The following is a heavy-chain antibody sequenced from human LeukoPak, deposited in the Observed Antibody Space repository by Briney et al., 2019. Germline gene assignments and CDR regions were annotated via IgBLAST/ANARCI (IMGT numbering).Heavy chain of an antibody. CDR2: IYFAGNT. V-gene: IGHV4-39*07. CDR3: ARDESTVTTGDY. D-gene: IGHD4-17*01. CDR1: GGSISSTDHY. Sequence: SETLSLTCDVSGGSISSTDHYWGWIRQSPGKGLEWIGSIYFAGNTYYNPSLKSRVTISVDTSKNQFSLKLSSVTVADTAVYYCARDESTVTTGDYWGQGTLVTVSS. J-gene: IGHJ4*02.